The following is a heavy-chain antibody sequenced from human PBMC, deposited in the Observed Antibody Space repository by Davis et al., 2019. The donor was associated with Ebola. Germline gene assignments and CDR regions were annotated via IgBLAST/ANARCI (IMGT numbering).Heavy chain of an antibody. J-gene: IGHJ6*04. Sequence: PGGSLRLSCAASGISFSNYGMFWVRQAPGKVMEWLAVISPDGSDKNYADSGKGRFTISRDNSKNTLYLQMNSLRAEDTAVYYCAKGTALPVWGKGTTVTVSS. CDR2: ISPDGSDK. CDR3: AKGTALPV. V-gene: IGHV3-30*18. CDR1: GISFSNYG.